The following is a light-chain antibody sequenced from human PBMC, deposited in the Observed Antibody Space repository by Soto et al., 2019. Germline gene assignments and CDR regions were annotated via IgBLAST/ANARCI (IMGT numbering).Light chain of an antibody. CDR1: QSVNIW. V-gene: IGKV1-5*03. Sequence: DIQMTQSPSTLSASVGDRVTITCRASQSVNIWLAWYQQKPGKAPKLLIYKAFSLESGVPSRFSGSGSGTEFTLTISSLQPDDFATYYCQQYNTYSRTFGQGTKVEIK. J-gene: IGKJ1*01. CDR3: QQYNTYSRT. CDR2: KAF.